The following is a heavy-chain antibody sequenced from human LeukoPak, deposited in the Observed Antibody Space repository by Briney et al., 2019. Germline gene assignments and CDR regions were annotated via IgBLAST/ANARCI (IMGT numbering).Heavy chain of an antibody. CDR1: GYTFTHFY. CDR2: IDPNNGDT. V-gene: IGHV1-2*06. J-gene: IGHJ3*02. CDR3: AANVETGRGDFDI. Sequence: GASLTVSCKASGYTFTHFYIHWVRQAPGQGLEWLGRIDPNNGDTDYAQKFQGRVTMTRDTSMDTAYMQATGLRYDDTAVYYCAANVETGRGDFDIWGQGTLVTVSS. D-gene: IGHD1-14*01.